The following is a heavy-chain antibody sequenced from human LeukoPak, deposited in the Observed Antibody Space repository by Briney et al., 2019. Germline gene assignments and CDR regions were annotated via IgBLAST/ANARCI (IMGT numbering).Heavy chain of an antibody. CDR3: ARARVGATNNFDY. V-gene: IGHV4-59*01. CDR2: IYYSGST. Sequence: PSETLSLTCTVSGGSISSYYWSWIRQPPGKGLEWIGYIYYSGSTNYNPSLKSRVTISVDTSKNQFSLKLGSVTAADTAVYYCARARVGATNNFDYWGQGTLVTVSS. CDR1: GGSISSYY. D-gene: IGHD1-26*01. J-gene: IGHJ4*02.